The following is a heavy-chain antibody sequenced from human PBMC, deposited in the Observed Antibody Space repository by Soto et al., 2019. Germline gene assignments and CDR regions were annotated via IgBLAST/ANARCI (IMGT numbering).Heavy chain of an antibody. CDR1: GFSLSTSGMC. J-gene: IGHJ4*02. V-gene: IGHV2-70*01. D-gene: IGHD3-10*01. Sequence: SGPTLVNPTQTLTLTCTFPGFSLSTSGMCVSWIRQPPGKALEWLALIDWDDDKYYSTSLRTRLTISKDTSKNRVVLTMTNMDPVDTATYYCARGVGDLLWKARPYYGGQGTPVTVSS. CDR3: ARGVGDLLWKARPYY. CDR2: IDWDDDK.